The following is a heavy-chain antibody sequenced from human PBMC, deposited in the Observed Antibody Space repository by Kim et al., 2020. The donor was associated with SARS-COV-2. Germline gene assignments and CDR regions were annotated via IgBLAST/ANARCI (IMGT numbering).Heavy chain of an antibody. CDR3: AKGQGFWSGRYYFDY. Sequence: DSVKGRFTISRDNAKNSLYLQMNSLRAEDTALYYCAKGQGFWSGRYYFDYWGQGTLVTVSS. J-gene: IGHJ4*02. V-gene: IGHV3-9*01. D-gene: IGHD3-3*01.